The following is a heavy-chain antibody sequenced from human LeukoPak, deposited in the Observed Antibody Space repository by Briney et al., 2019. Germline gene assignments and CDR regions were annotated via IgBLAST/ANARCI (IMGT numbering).Heavy chain of an antibody. V-gene: IGHV1-8*01. CDR1: GYTFSSHD. CDR2: MNPNSGNT. J-gene: IGHJ3*02. Sequence: ASVKVSCKASGYTFSSHDINWVRQATGQGLEWMGWMNPNSGNTGYAQKFQGRVTMTRDTSISTAYMELSSLRSEDTAVYYCARGHRYCSSTSCCDAFDIWGQGTMVTVSS. CDR3: ARGHRYCSSTSCCDAFDI. D-gene: IGHD2-2*01.